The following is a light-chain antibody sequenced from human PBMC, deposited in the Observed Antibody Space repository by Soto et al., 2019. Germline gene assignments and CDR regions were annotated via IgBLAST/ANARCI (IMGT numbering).Light chain of an antibody. CDR3: QHCRTS. CDR1: QSVSISY. J-gene: IGKJ4*01. V-gene: IGKV3-20*01. CDR2: SAS. Sequence: EIVLTQSPGTLSLSPGERATLSCRASQSVSISYLAWYQQKPGQAPRQLIYSASSRATGNPDRFSGSGSRTDFTLTITRLEPEVFAWYYCQHCRTSFGGGTRVEIK.